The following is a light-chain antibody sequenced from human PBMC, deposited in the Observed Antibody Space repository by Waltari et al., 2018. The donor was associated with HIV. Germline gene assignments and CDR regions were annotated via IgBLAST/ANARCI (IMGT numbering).Light chain of an antibody. V-gene: IGLV1-47*01. J-gene: IGLJ3*02. CDR3: ASWDDSLSGWV. CDR2: RNN. CDR1: SSTLGGNY. Sequence: QSVLTQPPSASGTPGQTVTIPCSGSSSTLGGNYVYWYQRLPGTAPKLLIYRNNQRPSGVPDRFSGSKSGTSASLAISGLRSEDEADYYCASWDDSLSGWVFGGGTKVTVL.